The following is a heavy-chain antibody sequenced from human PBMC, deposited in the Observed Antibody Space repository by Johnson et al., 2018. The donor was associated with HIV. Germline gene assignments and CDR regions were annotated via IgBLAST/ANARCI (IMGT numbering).Heavy chain of an antibody. J-gene: IGHJ3*02. CDR2: ISYDGSNK. CDR3: ARAPYYYDSSTGAFDI. CDR1: GFTFSSYA. Sequence: QVQLVESGGGVVRPGESLRLSCAASGFTFSSYAMHWVRQAPGKGLEWVAVISYDGSNKYYADSVKGRFTISRDNSKNTLYLQMNSLRAEDTAVYYCARAPYYYDSSTGAFDIWGQGTMVTVSS. V-gene: IGHV3-30-3*01. D-gene: IGHD3-22*01.